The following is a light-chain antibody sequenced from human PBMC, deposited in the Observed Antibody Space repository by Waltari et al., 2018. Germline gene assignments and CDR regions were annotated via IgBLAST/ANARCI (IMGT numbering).Light chain of an antibody. Sequence: ETVLTQSPGTLSLSPGERATLSCRASQSVRDNYLAWYQQKPGQAPRLLIYDASSRATGIPDRFSGSGSGTEFTLTISRLEPEDFAVYYCQQYSTPYTFGQGTKLE. CDR3: QQYSTPYT. CDR2: DAS. J-gene: IGKJ2*01. V-gene: IGKV3-20*01. CDR1: QSVRDNY.